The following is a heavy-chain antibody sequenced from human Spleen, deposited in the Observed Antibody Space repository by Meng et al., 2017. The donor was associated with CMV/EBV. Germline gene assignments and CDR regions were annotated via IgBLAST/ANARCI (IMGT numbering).Heavy chain of an antibody. V-gene: IGHV3-30*04. J-gene: IGHJ4*02. CDR2: ISYDGSNN. CDR1: GFTFNNYA. Sequence: ASGFTFNNYAMHWVRQAPGKGLEWVALISYDGSNNYYADSVKGRFTISRDNSKNTVYLQMNSLRPEDTAVYYCARDPRPKIRYFDYWGQGTLVTVSS. CDR3: ARDPRPKIRYFDY.